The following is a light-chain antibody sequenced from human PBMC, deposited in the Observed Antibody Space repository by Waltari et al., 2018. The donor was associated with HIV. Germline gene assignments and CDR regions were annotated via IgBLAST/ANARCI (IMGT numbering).Light chain of an antibody. V-gene: IGLV3-19*01. CDR3: NSRDSSGHWL. Sequence: SVLPQDPAVSVALGQTVRITCQGDSVRSNYASWYQQKPGQPPVLVVYGQTNRPSGIPDRFSGSSSGNTASWTIAGAQAEDEADYYCNSRDSSGHWLFGGGTKVTVL. CDR2: GQT. J-gene: IGLJ2*01. CDR1: SVRSNY.